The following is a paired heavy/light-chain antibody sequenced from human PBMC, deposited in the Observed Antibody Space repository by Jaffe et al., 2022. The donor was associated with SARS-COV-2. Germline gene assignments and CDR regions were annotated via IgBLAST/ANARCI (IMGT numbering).Heavy chain of an antibody. D-gene: IGHD2-21*01. V-gene: IGHV3-23*01. CDR2: ISSNGDTT. Sequence: EVQLLESGGGLVQPGGSLRLSCETSGFSFSNSVMNWVRQAPGKGLEWVSVISSNGDTTYYADSVKGRFTISRDNFKNTLYLQMNSLRAEDTALYYCARDAVHMTETYWGQGALVTVSS. CDR3: ARDAVHMTETY. J-gene: IGHJ4*02. CDR1: GFSFSNSV.
Light chain of an antibody. CDR2: RAS. CDR3: QQYDSYRT. Sequence: DIHMTQSPSTLSASVGDRVTITCRASQKIDDWVAWYQQKPGKAPELLIYRASILVGGVPPRFRGSGFGTDFTLTISSLQPDDFASYFCQQYDSYRTFGQGTKVEIK. CDR1: QKIDDW. V-gene: IGKV1-5*03. J-gene: IGKJ1*01.